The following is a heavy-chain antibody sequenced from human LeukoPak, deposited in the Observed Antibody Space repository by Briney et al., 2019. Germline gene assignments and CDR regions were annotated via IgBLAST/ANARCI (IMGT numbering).Heavy chain of an antibody. J-gene: IGHJ4*02. CDR1: GYSFTSQD. Sequence: ASVKVSCKTSGYSFTSQDMHWVRQAPGQSLEWMGCINPGNGDTKYSQDLQGRVTITRDTSATTAYMELSSLRSDDMAVYYCTLYNYWGQGTPVTVSS. CDR3: TLYNY. CDR2: INPGNGDT. V-gene: IGHV1-3*03. D-gene: IGHD2-2*02.